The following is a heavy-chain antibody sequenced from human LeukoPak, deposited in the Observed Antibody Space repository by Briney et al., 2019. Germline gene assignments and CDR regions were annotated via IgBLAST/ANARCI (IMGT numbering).Heavy chain of an antibody. D-gene: IGHD4-23*01. CDR2: INPNSGGT. J-gene: IGHJ4*02. Sequence: SVKVSCKASGYTFTGYYMHWVRLAPGQGLERMGWINPNSGGTNYAQKFQGRVTMTRDTSISTAYMELSRLRSDDTAVYYCASLGLSTLTPSRDDYWGQGTLVTVSS. CDR1: GYTFTGYY. CDR3: ASLGLSTLTPSRDDY. V-gene: IGHV1-2*02.